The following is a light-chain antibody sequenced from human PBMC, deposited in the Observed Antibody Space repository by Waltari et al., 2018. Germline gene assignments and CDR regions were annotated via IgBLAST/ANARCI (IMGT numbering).Light chain of an antibody. CDR3: QHYLRLPVT. CDR2: GAS. J-gene: IGKJ1*01. Sequence: EIVLTQSPGTLSLSLGERATVSCRTSQSVSRALAWYQHKPGQAPRLLIYGASTRATGMPDRFSGSGSGTDVSLTISRLEPDDFAVYYCQHYLRLPVTFGQGTTVEI. V-gene: IGKV3-20*01. CDR1: QSVSRA.